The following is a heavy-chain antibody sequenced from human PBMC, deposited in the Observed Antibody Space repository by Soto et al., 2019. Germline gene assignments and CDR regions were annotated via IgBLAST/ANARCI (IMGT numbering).Heavy chain of an antibody. CDR1: GYTFSTHG. CDR2: ISADMSNS. CDR3: ARDAWQQCPGDY. Sequence: QVQLVQSGPEVRKPGASVKVSCKGSGYTFSTHGISWVRQAPGHGLEWMGWISADMSNSNYAEKFQGRVTMTTDTSTSTADLELRSLTSDDTAVYYCARDAWQQCPGDYWCQGTLVTVSS. V-gene: IGHV1-18*01. J-gene: IGHJ4*02. D-gene: IGHD2-2*01.